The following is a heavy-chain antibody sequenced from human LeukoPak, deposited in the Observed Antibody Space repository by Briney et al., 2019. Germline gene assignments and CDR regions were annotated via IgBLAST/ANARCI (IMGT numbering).Heavy chain of an antibody. J-gene: IGHJ3*02. D-gene: IGHD4-17*01. V-gene: IGHV1-18*01. CDR2: ISAYNGNT. Sequence: ASVKVSCKASGYTFTSYGISWVRQAPGQGLEWMGWISAYNGNTNYAQKLQGRVTMTTDTSTSTAYMELRSLRSDDTAVYYCAISDYGESTDAFDIWGQGTMVTVSS. CDR3: AISDYGESTDAFDI. CDR1: GYTFTSYG.